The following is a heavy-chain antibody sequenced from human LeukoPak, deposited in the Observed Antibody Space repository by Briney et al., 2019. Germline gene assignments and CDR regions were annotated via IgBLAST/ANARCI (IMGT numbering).Heavy chain of an antibody. CDR3: VQDFADRRGWYPGGY. D-gene: IGHD6-19*01. CDR2: ISYDGSNK. Sequence: GGSLRLSCAASGFTFRSYGMHWVRQAPGKGLEWVAVISYDGSNKYYADSVKGRFTISRDNSKNTLSLQLNSLRAEHPGLYYCVQDFADRRGWYPGGYWGPGTLVNVSS. J-gene: IGHJ4*02. CDR1: GFTFRSYG. V-gene: IGHV3-30*18.